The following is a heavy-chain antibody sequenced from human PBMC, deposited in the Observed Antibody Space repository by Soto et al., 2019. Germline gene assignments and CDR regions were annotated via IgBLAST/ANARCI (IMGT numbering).Heavy chain of an antibody. CDR1: GGTFSSYA. V-gene: IGHV1-69*12. CDR2: IIPIFGTA. J-gene: IGHJ6*02. CDR3: ARVMGVVVVAAPVMDV. D-gene: IGHD2-15*01. Sequence: QVQLVQSGAAVKKPGSSVKVSCKASGGTFSSYAISWVRQAPGQGLEWMGGIIPIFGTANYAQKFQGRVTITADESTSTAYMELSSLRSEDTAVYYCARVMGVVVVAAPVMDVWGQGTTVTVSS.